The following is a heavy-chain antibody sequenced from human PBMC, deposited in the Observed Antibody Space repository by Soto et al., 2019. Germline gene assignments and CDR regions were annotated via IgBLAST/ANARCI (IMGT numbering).Heavy chain of an antibody. CDR1: GFTFSSYA. CDR2: VSIGGST. D-gene: IGHD1-26*01. J-gene: IGHJ4*02. Sequence: DVQLLESGGGSVQPEGSLRLSCAASGFTFSSYAMGWVRQGPGKGLEWVAVVSIGGSTHYADSVRGRFTISRDNPTNTLSPQTNSPTAEDTAVYFCAKSRGAGGHFDYWGQGALVTVSS. CDR3: AKSRGAGGHFDY. V-gene: IGHV3-23*01.